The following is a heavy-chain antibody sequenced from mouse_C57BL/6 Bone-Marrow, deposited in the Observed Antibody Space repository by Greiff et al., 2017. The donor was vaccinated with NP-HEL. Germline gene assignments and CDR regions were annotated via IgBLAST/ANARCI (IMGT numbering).Heavy chain of an antibody. J-gene: IGHJ4*01. Sequence: EVKLVESGGGLVKPGGSLKLSCAASGFTFSSYAMSWVRQTPEKRLEWVATISDGGSYTYYPDNVKGRFTISRDNAKNNLYLQMSHLKSEDTAMYYCARDPYYYGPVWDYWGQGTSVTVSS. V-gene: IGHV5-4*01. CDR2: ISDGGSYT. CDR3: ARDPYYYGPVWDY. CDR1: GFTFSSYA. D-gene: IGHD1-1*01.